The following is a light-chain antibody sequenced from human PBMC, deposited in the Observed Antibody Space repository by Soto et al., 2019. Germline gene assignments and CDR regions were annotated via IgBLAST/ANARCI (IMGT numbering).Light chain of an antibody. Sequence: DIQMTQSPSTLSGSVGDRVTITCRASQTISSWLAWYQQKPGKAPKLLIYKASTLKSGVPSRFSGSGYGTDFTLTISSLQPDDFATYYCKQYNSYPTLGQGTKVDI. CDR3: KQYNSYPT. J-gene: IGKJ1*01. V-gene: IGKV1-5*03. CDR2: KAS. CDR1: QTISSW.